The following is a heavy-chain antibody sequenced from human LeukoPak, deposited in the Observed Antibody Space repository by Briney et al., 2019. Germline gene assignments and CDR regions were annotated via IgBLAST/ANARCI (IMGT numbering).Heavy chain of an antibody. CDR1: GFTVSSNY. CDR2: IYSGGST. V-gene: IGHV3-53*01. Sequence: GGSLRLSCAASGFTVSSNYMRWVRQAPGKGLGWVSVIYSGGSTYYADSAKGRFTISRDNSKNTPYLQMNSLRAEDTAVYYCARTDYGAPFDYWGQGTLVTVSS. J-gene: IGHJ4*02. CDR3: ARTDYGAPFDY. D-gene: IGHD4-17*01.